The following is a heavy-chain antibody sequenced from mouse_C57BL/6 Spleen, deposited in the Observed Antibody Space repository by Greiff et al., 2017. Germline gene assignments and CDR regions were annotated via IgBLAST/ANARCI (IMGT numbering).Heavy chain of an antibody. D-gene: IGHD1-1*01. J-gene: IGHJ2*01. CDR3: ARGNFYGSSFCDY. Sequence: QVQLQQPGAELVMPGASVKLSCKASGYTFTSYWMHWVKQRPGQGLEWIGEIDPSDSYTNYNQKFKGKSTLTVDKSSSTAYMQLSSLTSEDSAVYYCARGNFYGSSFCDYWGQGTTLTVSS. CDR2: IDPSDSYT. V-gene: IGHV1-69*01. CDR1: GYTFTSYW.